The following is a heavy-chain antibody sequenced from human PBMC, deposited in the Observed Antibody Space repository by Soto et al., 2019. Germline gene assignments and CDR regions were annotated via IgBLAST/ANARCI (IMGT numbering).Heavy chain of an antibody. V-gene: IGHV3-23*01. CDR2: ISGSGGST. CDR1: GFTFSSYA. CDR3: AKVRGQLYYDSSGYLDY. J-gene: IGHJ4*02. D-gene: IGHD3-22*01. Sequence: EVQLLESGGGLVQPGGSLRLSCAASGFTFSSYAMSWVRQAPGKGLEWVSAISGSGGSTYYADSVKGRFTSSRDNSKNTLYLQMNSLRAEDTAVYYCAKVRGQLYYDSSGYLDYWGQGTLVTVSS.